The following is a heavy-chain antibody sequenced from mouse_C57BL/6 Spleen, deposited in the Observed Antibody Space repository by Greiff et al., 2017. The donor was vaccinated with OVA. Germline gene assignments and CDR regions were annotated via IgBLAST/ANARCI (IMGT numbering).Heavy chain of an antibody. CDR3: TRGAYDYEYYFDY. D-gene: IGHD2-4*01. J-gene: IGHJ2*01. CDR1: GYTFTSYW. CDR2: INPSNGGT. Sequence: QVQLKQSGTELVKPGASVKLSCKASGYTFTSYWMHWVKQRPGQGLEWIGNINPSNGGTNYNEKFKSKATLTVDKSSSTAYMQLSSLTSEDSAVYYCTRGAYDYEYYFDYWGQGTTLTVSS. V-gene: IGHV1-53*01.